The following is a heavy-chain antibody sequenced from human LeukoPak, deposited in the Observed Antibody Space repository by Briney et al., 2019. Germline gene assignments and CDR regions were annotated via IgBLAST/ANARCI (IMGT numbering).Heavy chain of an antibody. J-gene: IGHJ4*02. CDR2: IYYSGST. CDR1: GGSISSYY. Sequence: PSETLSLTCTVSGGSISSYYWSWIRQPPGKGLEWIGYIYYSGSTNYNPSLKSRVTISVDTSKNQFSLKLSSVTAADTAVYYCARGGSSSAYLLFDYWGQGTLVTVSS. CDR3: ARGGSSSAYLLFDY. D-gene: IGHD6-6*01. V-gene: IGHV4-59*01.